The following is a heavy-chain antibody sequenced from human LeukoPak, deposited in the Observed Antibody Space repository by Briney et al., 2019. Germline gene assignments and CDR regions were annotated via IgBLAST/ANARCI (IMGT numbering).Heavy chain of an antibody. CDR2: IYYSGST. CDR3: ARGRSYMGD. V-gene: IGHV4-59*02. Sequence: PSETLSLTCTVSGGSVSSYYWSWIRQPPRKGLEWIGYIYYSGSTNHNTSLKSRVTISVDTSKNQFSLKLNSVTAADTAVYYCARGRSYMGDWGQGTLVTVSS. J-gene: IGHJ4*02. CDR1: GGSVSSYY. D-gene: IGHD3-16*01.